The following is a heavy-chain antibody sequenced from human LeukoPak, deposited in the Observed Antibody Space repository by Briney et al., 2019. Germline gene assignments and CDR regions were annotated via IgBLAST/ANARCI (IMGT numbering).Heavy chain of an antibody. CDR3: AKKGVAAAAGTPYYFDY. Sequence: SGESLRLSCAASGFTFSSNPWGGVRQAPGKGLEWVSAISGSGGSTYYADSVKGRFTISRDNSKNTLYLQMNSLRAEDTAVYYCAKKGVAAAAGTPYYFDYWGQGTLVSVSS. V-gene: IGHV3-23*01. CDR2: ISGSGGST. CDR1: GFTFSSNP. J-gene: IGHJ4*02. D-gene: IGHD6-13*01.